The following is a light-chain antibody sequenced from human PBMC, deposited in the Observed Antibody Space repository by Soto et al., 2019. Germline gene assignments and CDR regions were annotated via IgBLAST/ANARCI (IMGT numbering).Light chain of an antibody. CDR1: QSVSSN. J-gene: IGKJ5*01. V-gene: IGKV3-20*01. CDR3: QQYGSSPIT. CDR2: GAS. Sequence: ELVMTQSPATLSVSPGERVALSCRASQSVSSNLAWYQQKPGQAPRLLIYGASTRATGLPDRFSGSGSGTDLTITISRLEPEDFEVYYCQQYGSSPITFGQGTRLEIK.